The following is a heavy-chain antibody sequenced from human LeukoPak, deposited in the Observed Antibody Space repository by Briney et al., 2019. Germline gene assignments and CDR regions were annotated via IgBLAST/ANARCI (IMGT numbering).Heavy chain of an antibody. D-gene: IGHD1-1*01. CDR1: GGSISSGCYY. CDR2: IYYSGST. J-gene: IGHJ3*02. Sequence: PSQALSLTCTVSGGSISSGCYYWSWIRQPPGKGLEWIGYIYYSGSTYYNPSLKSRITISVDTSKNQFSLKLSSVTAADTAVYYCAREERIQAFDIWGQGTMVTVSS. V-gene: IGHV4-31*03. CDR3: AREERIQAFDI.